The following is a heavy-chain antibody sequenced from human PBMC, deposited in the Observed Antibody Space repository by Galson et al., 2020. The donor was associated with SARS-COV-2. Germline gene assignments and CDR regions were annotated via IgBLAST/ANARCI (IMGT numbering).Heavy chain of an antibody. CDR2: INHSGSS. D-gene: IGHD3-3*02. J-gene: IGHJ6*02. CDR1: GGSFSGYY. CDR3: AKRNELVSNYNYGMDV. Sequence: SETLSLTCAVYGGSFSGYYWTWIRQPPGKGLEWIGEINHSGSSNYNPSLKSRVTMSVDTSKNQFSLKLSSVTAADTGVYYCAKRNELVSNYNYGMDVWGQGTTVTVSS. V-gene: IGHV4-34*01.